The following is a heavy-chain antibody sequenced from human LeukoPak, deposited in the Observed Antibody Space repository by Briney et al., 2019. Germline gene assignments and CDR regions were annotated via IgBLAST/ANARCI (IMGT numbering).Heavy chain of an antibody. CDR1: GYSISSGYY. Sequence: SETLSLTCTVSGYSISSGYYWGWIRQPPGKGLEWIGSIYHSGSTYYNPSLKSRVTISEDPSKNQFSLKLRSVTAADTAVYYCAREDGTAMDNAFDIWSQGTMVTVSS. D-gene: IGHD5-18*01. J-gene: IGHJ3*02. CDR2: IYHSGST. CDR3: AREDGTAMDNAFDI. V-gene: IGHV4-38-2*02.